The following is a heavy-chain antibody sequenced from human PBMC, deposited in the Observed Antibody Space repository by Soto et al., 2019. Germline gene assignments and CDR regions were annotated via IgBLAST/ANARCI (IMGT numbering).Heavy chain of an antibody. V-gene: IGHV3-53*04. CDR1: GFTVSSNY. D-gene: IGHD3-10*01. CDR3: VRGRYGSEIH. CDR2: VYSGGAT. Sequence: EVRLVESGGGLVQPGGSLRLSCAAFGFTVSSNYMTWVRLAPGKGLEWVSLVYSGGATHYAAYVKGRFTISTHSSQNTRFLQMNSLRTEDTARYYCVRGRYGSEIHWGQGTKVTVSS. J-gene: IGHJ4*02.